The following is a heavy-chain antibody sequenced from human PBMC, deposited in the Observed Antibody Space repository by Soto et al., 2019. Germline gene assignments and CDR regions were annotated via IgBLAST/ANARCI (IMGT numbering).Heavy chain of an antibody. D-gene: IGHD3-16*01. Sequence: EVQLVQSGAEVKKPGESLKISCKGSGYSFGNFWIAWVRQMPGKGLEWMGIVYPDDSDIRYSPSFQGQVTISADKSVSTAFVDLSALRASDTAIYYCAKTFVGGGGLDIWGQGTVVTVSS. CDR3: AKTFVGGGGLDI. J-gene: IGHJ3*02. V-gene: IGHV5-51*01. CDR1: GYSFGNFW. CDR2: VYPDDSDI.